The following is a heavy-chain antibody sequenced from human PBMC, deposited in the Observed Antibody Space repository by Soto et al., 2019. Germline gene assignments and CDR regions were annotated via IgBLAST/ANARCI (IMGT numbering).Heavy chain of an antibody. CDR2: IYSGGST. D-gene: IGHD6-13*01. J-gene: IGHJ4*02. CDR3: ARVGIAAAGTV. Sequence: EVQLVESGGGLVQPGGSLRLSCAASGFTVSSNYMSWVRQAPGKGLEWVSVIYSGGSTYYADSVKGRFIISRDNSKNTLYLQMNSLRAEDTAVYYCARVGIAAAGTVWGQGTLVTVSS. CDR1: GFTVSSNY. V-gene: IGHV3-66*01.